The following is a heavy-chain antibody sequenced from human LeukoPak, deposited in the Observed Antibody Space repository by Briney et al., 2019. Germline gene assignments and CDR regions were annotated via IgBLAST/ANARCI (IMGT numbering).Heavy chain of an antibody. CDR1: GGSISSSRFY. V-gene: IGHV4-39*01. Sequence: SETLSLTCTVSGGSISSSRFYGGWIRQPPGKGLEWIASIYYSGSTYYNPSLKSRVTISVDTSKNQFALKVSSVTAADTTLYYCARHQFYGSGSYYFDYWGQGTLVTVSS. CDR2: IYYSGST. J-gene: IGHJ4*02. D-gene: IGHD3-10*01. CDR3: ARHQFYGSGSYYFDY.